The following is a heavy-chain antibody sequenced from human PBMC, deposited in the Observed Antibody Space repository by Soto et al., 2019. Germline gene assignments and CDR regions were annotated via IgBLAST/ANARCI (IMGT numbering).Heavy chain of an antibody. CDR1: GGTFSSYS. V-gene: IGHV1-69*13. Sequence: SVKVSCKASGGTFSSYSISWVRQAPGQGLEWMGGIIPIFGTANYAQKFQGRVTITADESTSTAYMELSSLRSEDTAVYYCARDTRDYYDSSGPFDYWGQGTLVTVSS. CDR3: ARDTRDYYDSSGPFDY. J-gene: IGHJ4*02. CDR2: IIPIFGTA. D-gene: IGHD3-22*01.